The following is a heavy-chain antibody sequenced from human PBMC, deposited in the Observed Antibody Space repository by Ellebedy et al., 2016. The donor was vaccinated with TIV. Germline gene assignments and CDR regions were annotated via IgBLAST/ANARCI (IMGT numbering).Heavy chain of an antibody. V-gene: IGHV3-23*01. Sequence: GGSLRLSCAASGFNFNTYDMTWVRQSPGKGLEWVAIIGVNAITTHYADSVKGRFTISRDNSKNTLYLETNSVRVEDTAVYHCVKGGWLDDWGQGTLVTVSS. CDR1: GFNFNTYD. CDR2: IGVNAITT. CDR3: VKGGWLDD. J-gene: IGHJ5*02.